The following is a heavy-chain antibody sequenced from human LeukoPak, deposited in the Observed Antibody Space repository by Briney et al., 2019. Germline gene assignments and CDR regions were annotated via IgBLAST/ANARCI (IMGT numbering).Heavy chain of an antibody. J-gene: IGHJ6*03. CDR1: GGSFSGYY. CDR2: INHSGST. Sequence: PSETLSLTCAVYGGSFSGYYWSWIRQPPGKGLEWIGEINHSGSTNYNPSLKSRVTISVDTSKNQFSLKLSSVTAADTAVYYCARGRYCSSTSCYLLDYYYYYMDVWGKGTTVTISS. V-gene: IGHV4-34*01. CDR3: ARGRYCSSTSCYLLDYYYYYMDV. D-gene: IGHD2-2*01.